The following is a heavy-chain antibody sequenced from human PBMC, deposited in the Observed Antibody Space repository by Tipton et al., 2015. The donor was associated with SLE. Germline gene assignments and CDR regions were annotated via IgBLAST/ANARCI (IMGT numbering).Heavy chain of an antibody. J-gene: IGHJ3*02. Sequence: TLSLTCTVSGGSISSSSYYWGWIRQPPGKGLEWIGSIYYSGSTYYNPSLKSRVTISVDTSKNQFSLKLSSVTAADTAVYYCARDIYSSSLIWGQGTMVTVSS. CDR1: GGSISSSSYY. D-gene: IGHD6-13*01. V-gene: IGHV4-39*07. CDR3: ARDIYSSSLI. CDR2: IYYSGST.